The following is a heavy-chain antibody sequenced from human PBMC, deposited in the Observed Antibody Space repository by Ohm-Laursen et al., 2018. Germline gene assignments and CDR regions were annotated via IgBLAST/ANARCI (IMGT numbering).Heavy chain of an antibody. Sequence: SSVKVSCKASGDIFSSYDIHWVRQAPGQGLEYLGGIIPIFGTPDYAQGFQGRVTITTDDSTSTAYMELSSLRSEDTAVYYCARSAGSYQLQHDYWGQGTLVTVSS. CDR2: IIPIFGTP. D-gene: IGHD2-2*01. V-gene: IGHV1-69*05. J-gene: IGHJ4*02. CDR3: ARSAGSYQLQHDY. CDR1: GDIFSSYD.